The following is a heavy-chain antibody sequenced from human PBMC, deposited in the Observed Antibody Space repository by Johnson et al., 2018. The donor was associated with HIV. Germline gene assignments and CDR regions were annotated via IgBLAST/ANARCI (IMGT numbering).Heavy chain of an antibody. J-gene: IGHJ3*02. Sequence: VQLVESGGVVVQPGGSLRLSCADSGFTFSNYWMTWVRQAPGKGLEWVANINLDGSEKYYVDSVKGRFTISRDNAKNSLHLQMNSLRADDTAVYYCARKGDAFDIWGQGTMVTVSS. CDR2: INLDGSEK. CDR3: ARKGDAFDI. V-gene: IGHV3-7*05. CDR1: GFTFSNYW.